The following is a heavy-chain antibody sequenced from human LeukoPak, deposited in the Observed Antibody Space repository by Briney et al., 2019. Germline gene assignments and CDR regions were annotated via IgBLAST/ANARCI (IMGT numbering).Heavy chain of an antibody. CDR3: ARGRTGTTRGNWFDP. D-gene: IGHD1-7*01. J-gene: IGHJ5*02. CDR1: GYSFTGYY. Sequence: GASVKVSCKASGYSFTGYYMHWVRQAPGQGLEWMGWINPNSGGTNYAQKFQGRVTMTRDTSISTAYMELSSLRSEDTAVYYCARGRTGTTRGNWFDPWGQGTLVTVSS. V-gene: IGHV1-2*02. CDR2: INPNSGGT.